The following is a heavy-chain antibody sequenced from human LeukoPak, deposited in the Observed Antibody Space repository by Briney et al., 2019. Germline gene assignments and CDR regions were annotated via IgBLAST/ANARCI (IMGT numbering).Heavy chain of an antibody. CDR3: ARARGGVAGGTHISDY. D-gene: IGHD1-14*01. V-gene: IGHV4-39*01. CDR2: IYYSGST. J-gene: IGHJ4*02. Sequence: SETLSLTCTVSGGSISSSSYYWGWIRQPPGKGLEWIGSIYYSGSTYYNPSLKSRVTISVDTSKNQFSLKLSSVTAADTAVYYCARARGGVAGGTHISDYWGQGTLVTVSS. CDR1: GGSISSSSYY.